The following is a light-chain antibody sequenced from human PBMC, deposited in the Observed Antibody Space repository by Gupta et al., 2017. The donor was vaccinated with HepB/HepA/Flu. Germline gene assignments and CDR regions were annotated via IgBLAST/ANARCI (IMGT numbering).Light chain of an antibody. CDR2: DVS. CDR3: SSYTNSNTRV. J-gene: IGLJ3*02. Sequence: QSALTQPASVSESPGQSITISCTGTSSDVGGYNYVSWYQQHPGKAPKLMIDDVSHRPSGVSNRFSGSKSGNTASLTISGLQAEDEADYYCSSYTNSNTRVFGGGTKLTVL. V-gene: IGLV2-14*01. CDR1: SSDVGGYNY.